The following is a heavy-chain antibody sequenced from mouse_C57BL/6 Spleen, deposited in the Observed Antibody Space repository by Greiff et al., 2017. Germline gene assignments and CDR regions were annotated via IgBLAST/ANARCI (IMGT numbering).Heavy chain of an antibody. Sequence: VQLQQPGPELVKPGASVKLSCKASGYTFTSYWMHWVKQRPGQGLEWIGNINPSNGGTNYNEKFKSKATLTVDKSSSTAYMQISSLTSEDSAVYYCARIWGSSYWYFDVWGTGTTVTGSS. CDR2: INPSNGGT. J-gene: IGHJ1*03. CDR1: GYTFTSYW. V-gene: IGHV1-53*01. CDR3: ARIWGSSYWYFDV.